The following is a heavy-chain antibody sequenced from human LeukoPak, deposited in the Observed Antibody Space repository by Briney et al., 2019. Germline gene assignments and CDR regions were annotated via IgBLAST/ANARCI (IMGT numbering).Heavy chain of an antibody. D-gene: IGHD4-23*01. CDR1: GFTGSSNH. J-gene: IGHJ3*01. CDR2: IYCGGTT. CDR3: TRDADYGGSPDAFDV. V-gene: IGHV3-53*01. Sequence: GGALRQSCAASGFTGSSNHMSGVRQPTGKGLQGVLIIYCGGTTYYADSLKGRFTISRDNSKNSLYLQMNSLRAEDTAVYYCTRDADYGGSPDAFDVWGRGRKVTVSS.